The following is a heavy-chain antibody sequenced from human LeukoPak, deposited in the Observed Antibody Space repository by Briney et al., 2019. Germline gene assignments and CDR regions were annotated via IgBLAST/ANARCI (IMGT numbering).Heavy chain of an antibody. V-gene: IGHV2-5*01. Sequence: SGPTLVKPTQTLTLTCTFSDFSLSTPGMGVGWIRQPPGKAPEGLVMIYSNDDKRYSPSLRSRLTITKDTSKNQVVLTMTNVDVVDTATYYCAHLVVTIDWRSYFDYWGQGILVTVSS. D-gene: IGHD3-9*01. J-gene: IGHJ4*02. CDR3: AHLVVTIDWRSYFDY. CDR2: IYSNDDK. CDR1: DFSLSTPGMG.